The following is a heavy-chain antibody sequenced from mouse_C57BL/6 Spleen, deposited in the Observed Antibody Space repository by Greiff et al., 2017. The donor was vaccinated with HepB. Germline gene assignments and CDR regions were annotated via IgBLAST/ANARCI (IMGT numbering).Heavy chain of an antibody. CDR2: INPGSGGT. CDR1: GYAFTNYL. V-gene: IGHV1-54*01. J-gene: IGHJ1*03. Sequence: VQLQQSGAELVRPGTSVKVSCKASGYAFTNYLIEWVKQRPGQGLEWIGVINPGSGGTNYNEKFKGKATLTADKSSSTAYMQLSSLTSEDSAVYFCARFRPHYYGSSYVEWYFDVWGTGTTVTVSS. D-gene: IGHD1-1*01. CDR3: ARFRPHYYGSSYVEWYFDV.